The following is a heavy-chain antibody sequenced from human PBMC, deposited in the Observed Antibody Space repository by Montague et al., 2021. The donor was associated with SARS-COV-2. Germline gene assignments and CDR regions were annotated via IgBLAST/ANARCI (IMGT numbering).Heavy chain of an antibody. CDR3: VKGSGYP. J-gene: IGHJ5*02. CDR2: IYDSWST. Sequence: SETLSLTCTVTGDSVISDKYYWSWIRQPPGKGLEWIGFIYDSWSTSYNPSLHSRVTITIDTSKNQFSLNLMSVTPADTAVYYCVKGSGYPWGQGTLVTVSS. V-gene: IGHV4-61*01. CDR1: GDSVISDKYY. D-gene: IGHD3-22*01.